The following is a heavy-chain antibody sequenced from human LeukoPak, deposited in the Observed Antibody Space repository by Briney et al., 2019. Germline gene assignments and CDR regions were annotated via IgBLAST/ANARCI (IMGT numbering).Heavy chain of an antibody. CDR1: GGSISTYY. CDR2: IDYSGST. Sequence: SETLSLTCTVSGGSISTYYWSWIRQPPGKGLEWIGYIDYSGSTNNNPSLKSRVTISVDTSNNQLSLKLTSVTAADRAVYYCVRESEIDGYNESFDYWGQGTLVTVSS. CDR3: VRESEIDGYNESFDY. V-gene: IGHV4-59*12. D-gene: IGHD5-24*01. J-gene: IGHJ4*02.